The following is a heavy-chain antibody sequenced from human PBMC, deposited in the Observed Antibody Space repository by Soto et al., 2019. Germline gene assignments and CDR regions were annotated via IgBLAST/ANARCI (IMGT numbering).Heavy chain of an antibody. D-gene: IGHD6-25*01. CDR3: ARLLHTSSSENFDY. CDR1: GYTFTDYF. V-gene: IGHV1-2*02. Sequence: ASVKVSCKTSGYTFTDYFLHWVRQAPGQGLEWMGWINPNSGVTGYSQEFPDRVTLTRDTSFNTAYMELSRLTSDDTAVYYCARLLHTSSSENFDYWGQGQWSPSPQ. CDR2: INPNSGVT. J-gene: IGHJ4*02.